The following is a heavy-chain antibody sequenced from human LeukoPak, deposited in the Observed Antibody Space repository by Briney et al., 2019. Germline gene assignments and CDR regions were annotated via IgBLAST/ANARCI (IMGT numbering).Heavy chain of an antibody. CDR2: ISGSDGNT. J-gene: IGHJ4*02. CDR3: AKGLEYFDY. V-gene: IGHV3-23*01. Sequence: GGSLRLSCAASGFTFSTYAMSWVRQAPGKGLEWVSAISGSDGNTYYADSVKGRFTISRDNSKNTLYLQMNSLRAEDTAVYYCAKGLEYFDYWGQGTLVTVSS. CDR1: GFTFSTYA. D-gene: IGHD3-3*01.